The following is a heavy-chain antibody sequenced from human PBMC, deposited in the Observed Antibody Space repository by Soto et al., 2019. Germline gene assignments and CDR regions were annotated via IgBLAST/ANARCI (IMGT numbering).Heavy chain of an antibody. CDR2: ISSNGGST. CDR1: GFTFSSYA. D-gene: IGHD6-19*01. J-gene: IGHJ6*02. Sequence: GGSLRLSCSASGFTFSSYAMHWVRQAPGKGLEYVSAISSNGGSTYYADSVKGRFTISRDNSKNTLYPQMSSLRAEDTAVYYCVKDLEIAVADIWGNYYYYGMDVWGQGTTVTVSS. CDR3: VKDLEIAVADIWGNYYYYGMDV. V-gene: IGHV3-64D*06.